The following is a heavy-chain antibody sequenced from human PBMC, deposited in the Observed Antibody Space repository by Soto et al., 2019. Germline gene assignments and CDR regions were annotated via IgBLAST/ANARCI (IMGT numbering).Heavy chain of an antibody. D-gene: IGHD2-15*01. CDR3: ARAAVVAARTYYFDY. Sequence: SETLSLTCTVSGGSISSYYWGWIRQPPGKGLEWSGYIYYSGSTNYNPSLKSRVTISVDTSKNQFSLKLSSVTAADTAVYYCARAAVVAARTYYFDYWGQGTLVTVSS. CDR2: IYYSGST. J-gene: IGHJ4*02. V-gene: IGHV4-59*12. CDR1: GGSISSYY.